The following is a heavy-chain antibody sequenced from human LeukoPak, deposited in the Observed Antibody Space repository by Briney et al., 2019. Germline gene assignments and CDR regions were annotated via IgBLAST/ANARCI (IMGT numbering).Heavy chain of an antibody. CDR1: GDRVSSNSAA. Sequence: SQSLSLTCDISGDRVSSNSAAWNWIRRSPSRGLEWLGRTYYRSEWYSDYAVSVKGRIIINADTSKNQFSLQLKSVTPEDTAVYYCAREQDYFDYWGQGTLVTVSS. CDR3: AREQDYFDY. V-gene: IGHV6-1*01. CDR2: TYYRSEWYS. J-gene: IGHJ4*02.